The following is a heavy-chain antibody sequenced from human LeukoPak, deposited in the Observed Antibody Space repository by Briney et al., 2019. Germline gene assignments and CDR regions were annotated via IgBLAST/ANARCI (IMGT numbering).Heavy chain of an antibody. CDR1: GFTFSSYS. CDR3: ARGGYYDSSGFFDY. J-gene: IGHJ4*02. V-gene: IGHV3-48*01. D-gene: IGHD3-22*01. Sequence: PGGSLRLSCAASGFTFSSYSMNWVRQAPGKGLEWVSYISSSSSTIYYADSVKGRFTISRDNAKNSLYLQMNSPRAEDTAVYYCARGGYYDSSGFFDYWSQGTLVTVSS. CDR2: ISSSSSTI.